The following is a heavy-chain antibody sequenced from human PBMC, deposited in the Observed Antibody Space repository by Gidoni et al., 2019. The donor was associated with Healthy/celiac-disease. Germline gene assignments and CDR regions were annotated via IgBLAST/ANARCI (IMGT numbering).Heavy chain of an antibody. D-gene: IGHD3-22*01. CDR2: IYDSGST. CDR1: GGSISSGGYY. V-gene: IGHV4-31*03. J-gene: IGHJ3*02. Sequence: QVQLQESGPALVKPSQTLSLTCTVPGGSISSGGYYWSWIRQHPGKGLEWIGYIYDSGSTYYNPSLKSRVTISVDTSKNQFSLKLSSVTAADTAVYYCARDVSGRDSSGYYIDAFDIWGQGTMVTVSS. CDR3: ARDVSGRDSSGYYIDAFDI.